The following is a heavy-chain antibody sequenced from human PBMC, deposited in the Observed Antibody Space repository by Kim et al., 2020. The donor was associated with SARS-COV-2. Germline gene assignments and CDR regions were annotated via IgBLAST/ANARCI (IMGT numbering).Heavy chain of an antibody. CDR1: RGSISRAGYS. CDR3: AREENPSIDYFLDV. J-gene: IGHJ6*03. Sequence: SETLSLTCSVSRGSISRAGYSWSWIRQSPGKGREWSAYIYQTGSASYNPAFQSRATITVDMSKDQFSLELRSVTAADAAVDFCAREENPSIDYFLDVCG. CDR2: IYQTGSA. V-gene: IGHV4-30-2*06.